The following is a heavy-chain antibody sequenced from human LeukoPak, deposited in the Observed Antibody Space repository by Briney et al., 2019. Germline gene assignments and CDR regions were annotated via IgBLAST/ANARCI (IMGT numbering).Heavy chain of an antibody. CDR1: GFTFSSYS. D-gene: IGHD3-10*01. CDR3: ARDKGTISPRGGFDP. J-gene: IGHJ5*02. Sequence: GGSLRLSCAASGFTFSSYSMNWVRQAPGKGLEWVSSISSSSSYIYYADSVKGRFTISRDNAKNSLYLQMNSLRAEDTAVYYCARDKGTISPRGGFDPWGQGTLATVSS. CDR2: ISSSSSYI. V-gene: IGHV3-21*01.